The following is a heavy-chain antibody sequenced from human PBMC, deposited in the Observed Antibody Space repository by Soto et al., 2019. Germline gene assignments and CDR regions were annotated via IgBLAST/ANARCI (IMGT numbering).Heavy chain of an antibody. V-gene: IGHV4-30-4*01. CDR2: IYYSGST. D-gene: IGHD2-2*01. Sequence: SETLSLTCTVSGGSISSGDYYWSWIRQPPGKGLEWIGYIYYSGSTYYYPSLKSRVTISVDTSKNQFSLKLSSVTAADTAVYYCARETKLGVVPYYYYYGRDVWGQGTTVTVSS. J-gene: IGHJ6*02. CDR1: GGSISSGDYY. CDR3: ARETKLGVVPYYYYYGRDV.